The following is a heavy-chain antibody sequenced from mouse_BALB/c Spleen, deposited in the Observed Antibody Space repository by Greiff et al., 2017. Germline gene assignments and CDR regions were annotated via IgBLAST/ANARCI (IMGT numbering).Heavy chain of an antibody. V-gene: IGHV1S81*02. D-gene: IGHD1-1*02. CDR2: INPSNGGT. J-gene: IGHJ2*01. Sequence: QVQLQQSGAELVKPGASVKLSCKASGYTFTSYYMYWVKQRPGQGLEWIGEINPSNGGTNFNEKFKSKATLTVDKSSSTAYMQLSSLTSEDSAVYYCTRGLYGVDYWGQGTTRTVSS. CDR3: TRGLYGVDY. CDR1: GYTFTSYY.